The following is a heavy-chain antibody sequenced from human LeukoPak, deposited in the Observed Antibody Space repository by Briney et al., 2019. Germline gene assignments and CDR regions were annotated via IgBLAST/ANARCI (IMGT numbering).Heavy chain of an antibody. CDR2: INAGNGNT. D-gene: IGHD6-13*01. J-gene: IGHJ4*02. V-gene: IGHV1-3*01. CDR1: GYTFTSYD. CDR3: ARVPGYSSSWYVPADY. Sequence: ASVKVSCKASGYTFTSYDINWVRQATGQGLEWMGWINAGNGNTKYSQKFQGRVTITRDTSASTAYMELSSLRSEDTAVYYCARVPGYSSSWYVPADYWGQGTLVTVSS.